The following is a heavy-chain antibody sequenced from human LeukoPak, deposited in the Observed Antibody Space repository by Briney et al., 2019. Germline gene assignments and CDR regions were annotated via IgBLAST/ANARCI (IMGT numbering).Heavy chain of an antibody. CDR1: GFTFSSYA. CDR2: ISGSGGST. Sequence: PGGSLRLSCAASGFTFSSYAMSWVRQAPGKGLEWVSAISGSGGSTYYADSVKGRFTISRDNSKNTLYLQMNSLRAEDTAVYYCARGYDYGDVGDAFDIWGQGTMVTVSS. CDR3: ARGYDYGDVGDAFDI. J-gene: IGHJ3*02. V-gene: IGHV3-23*01. D-gene: IGHD4-17*01.